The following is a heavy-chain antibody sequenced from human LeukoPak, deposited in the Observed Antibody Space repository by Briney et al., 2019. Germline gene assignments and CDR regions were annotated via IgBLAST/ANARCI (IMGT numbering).Heavy chain of an antibody. CDR2: INPNSGGT. V-gene: IGHV1-2*02. D-gene: IGHD4-17*01. Sequence: ASVKVSRKASGYTFTGYYMHWVRQAPGQGLEWMGWINPNSGGTNYAQKFQGRVTMTRDTSISTAYMELSRLRSDDTAVYYCASAYGDYGGADYWGQGTLVTVSS. CDR3: ASAYGDYGGADY. CDR1: GYTFTGYY. J-gene: IGHJ4*02.